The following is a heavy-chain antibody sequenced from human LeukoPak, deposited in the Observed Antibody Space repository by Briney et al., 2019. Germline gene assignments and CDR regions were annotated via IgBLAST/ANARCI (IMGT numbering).Heavy chain of an antibody. CDR1: GFTFSTNW. Sequence: GGSLRLSCAASGFTFSTNWMHWVRQAPGKGLVWVSRINSDGSYTSYADSVQGRFTISRDNAKNTLYLQMNSLRAGDTAVYFCARGGFSSAWTYLDHWGQGTLVTVSS. CDR3: ARGGFSSAWTYLDH. CDR2: INSDGSYT. D-gene: IGHD6-19*01. V-gene: IGHV3-74*01. J-gene: IGHJ4*02.